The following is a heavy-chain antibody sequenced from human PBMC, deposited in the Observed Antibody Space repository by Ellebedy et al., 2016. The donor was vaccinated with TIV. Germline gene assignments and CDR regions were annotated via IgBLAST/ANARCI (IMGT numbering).Heavy chain of an antibody. CDR2: IKEDGSDK. V-gene: IGHV3-7*03. Sequence: PGGSLRLSCAASGLIFSTYWMAWVRQAPGKGLEWVANIKEDGSDKNYVDSVKGRFTISRDNAKNSLYLQMNSLSADDTAVYYCARGSGYCSSTSCSGETDWGQGTPVTVSS. J-gene: IGHJ4*02. CDR1: GLIFSTYW. D-gene: IGHD2-2*01. CDR3: ARGSGYCSSTSCSGETD.